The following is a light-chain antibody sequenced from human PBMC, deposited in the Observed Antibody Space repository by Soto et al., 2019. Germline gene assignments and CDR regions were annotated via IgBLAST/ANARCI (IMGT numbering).Light chain of an antibody. CDR3: QQYNNWPPIT. J-gene: IGKJ5*01. CDR2: GAS. CDR1: QSVSSN. Sequence: EIVLTRSTATLSVSPVERATLSCRASQSVSSNLAWYQQKPGQAPRLLIYGASTRATGIPARFSGSGSGTEFTLTISSLQSEDFAVYYCQQYNNWPPITFGQGTRLEIK. V-gene: IGKV3-15*01.